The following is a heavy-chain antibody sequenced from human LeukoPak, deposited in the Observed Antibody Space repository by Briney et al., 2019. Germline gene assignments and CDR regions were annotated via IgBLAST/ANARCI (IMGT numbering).Heavy chain of an antibody. CDR1: GFTFGDYA. J-gene: IGHJ5*02. V-gene: IGHV3-49*04. Sequence: GGSLRLSCTASGFTFGDYAMSWVRQAPGKGLEWVGFIRSKAYGGTTEYAASVKGRFTISRDDSKSIAYLQMNSLKTEDTAVYYCTRVVDLNWFDPWGQGTLVTVSS. D-gene: IGHD2-2*01. CDR2: IRSKAYGGTT. CDR3: TRVVDLNWFDP.